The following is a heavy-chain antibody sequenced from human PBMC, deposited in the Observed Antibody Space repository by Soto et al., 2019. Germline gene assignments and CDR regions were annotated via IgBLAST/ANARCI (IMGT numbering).Heavy chain of an antibody. CDR2: INPSGGST. D-gene: IGHD5-12*01. V-gene: IGHV1-46*01. CDR3: ARADIVATYYYYYYGMDV. J-gene: IGHJ6*02. CDR1: GYTFTSYY. Sequence: ASVKVSCKASGYTFTSYYMHWVRQAPGQGLEWMGIINPSGGSTSYAQKFQGRVTMTRDTSTSTVYMELSSLRSEDTAVYYCARADIVATYYYYYYGMDVWGQGTTVTVSS.